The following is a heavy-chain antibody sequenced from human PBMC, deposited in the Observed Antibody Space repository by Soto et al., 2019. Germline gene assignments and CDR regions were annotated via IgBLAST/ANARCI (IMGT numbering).Heavy chain of an antibody. J-gene: IGHJ4*02. D-gene: IGHD6-13*01. V-gene: IGHV3-23*01. CDR3: AKDQGAFLGAAAGSFDY. Sequence: QAGGSLRLSCAASGFTFSSYAMSWVRQAPGKGLEWVSAISGSGGSTYYADSVKGRFTISRDNSKNTLYLQMNSLRAEDTAVYYCAKDQGAFLGAAAGSFDYWGQGTLVTVSS. CDR2: ISGSGGST. CDR1: GFTFSSYA.